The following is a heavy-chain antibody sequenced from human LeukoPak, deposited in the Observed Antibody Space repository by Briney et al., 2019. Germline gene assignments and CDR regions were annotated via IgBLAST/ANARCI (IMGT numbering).Heavy chain of an antibody. V-gene: IGHV1-69*05. Sequence: ASVKVSCKASEGTFSNHAITWVRQAPGQGLEWVGGVIPVFPITDFAQKFQGRVTFTTDETTSTAYMELSGLRSEDTAIYYCARVDPTLDPDAFDIWGQGTMVTVSS. CDR2: VIPVFPIT. CDR1: EGTFSNHA. CDR3: ARVDPTLDPDAFDI. J-gene: IGHJ3*02. D-gene: IGHD4-11*01.